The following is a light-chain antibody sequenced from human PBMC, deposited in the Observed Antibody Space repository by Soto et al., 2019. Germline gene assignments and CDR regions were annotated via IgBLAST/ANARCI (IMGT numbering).Light chain of an antibody. V-gene: IGLV2-8*01. CDR3: SSYAPSDVV. Sequence: QSVLTQPPSASGSPGQSVTISCTGTPSDVGGSNSVSWYQQHPGKAPNLMIYDVNKRPSGVPDRFSGSKSGNTASLTVSGLQAEDEAYYCCSSYAPSDVVFGGGTKLTVL. CDR1: PSDVGGSNS. J-gene: IGLJ2*01. CDR2: DVN.